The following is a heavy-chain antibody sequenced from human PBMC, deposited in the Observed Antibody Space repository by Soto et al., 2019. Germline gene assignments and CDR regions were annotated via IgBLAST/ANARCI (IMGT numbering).Heavy chain of an antibody. CDR1: GFTFSSYW. CDR3: ARALVRGSDAFDI. CDR2: IKQDGSQK. V-gene: IGHV3-7*04. Sequence: HPGGSLRLSCAASGFTFSSYWMSWVHQAPGRGLEWVANIKQDGSQKYFVDSVKGRFTISRDNAKNSLYLQMNSLRAEDTAVYYCARALVRGSDAFDIWGRGTMVTVSS. J-gene: IGHJ3*02. D-gene: IGHD3-10*01.